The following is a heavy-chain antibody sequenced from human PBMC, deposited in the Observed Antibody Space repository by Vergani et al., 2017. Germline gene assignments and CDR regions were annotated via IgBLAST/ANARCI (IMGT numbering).Heavy chain of an antibody. D-gene: IGHD5-18*01. Sequence: QVQLVQSGAEAKKPGSSVKVSCKASGGTFSSYTISWVRQAPGQGLEWMGRIIPILGIANYAQKFQGRVTITADKSTSTAYMELSSLRSEDTAVYYCAGPGAHVDTAMVNAPEDYYYYGMDVWGQGTTVTVSS. CDR3: AGPGAHVDTAMVNAPEDYYYYGMDV. CDR1: GGTFSSYT. J-gene: IGHJ6*02. V-gene: IGHV1-69*02. CDR2: IIPILGIA.